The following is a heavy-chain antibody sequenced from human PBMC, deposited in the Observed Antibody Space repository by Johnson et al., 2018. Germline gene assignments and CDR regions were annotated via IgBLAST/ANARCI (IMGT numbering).Heavy chain of an antibody. J-gene: IGHJ3*02. D-gene: IGHD3-22*01. V-gene: IGHV4-39*01. CDR1: GGSVSGSSEY. CDR3: GRPYYDSSGYWGAFDI. CDR2: SYKSGTT. Sequence: QVQLQESGPGLVKPSETLSLTCTVSGGSVSGSSEYWGWVRQPPGKGLDWIGSSYKSGTTYQNPSLKSRVTISVDTSKNQFSLKLSTVTAANTAVYYCGRPYYDSSGYWGAFDIWGQGTMVTVSS.